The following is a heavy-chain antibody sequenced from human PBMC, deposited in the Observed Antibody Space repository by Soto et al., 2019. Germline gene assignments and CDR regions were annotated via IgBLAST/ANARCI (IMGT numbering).Heavy chain of an antibody. Sequence: EVQLVESGEGLVQPGGSLRLSCAASGFTFSSYAMHWVRQAPGKGLEYVSAISSNGGSTYYADSVKGRFTISRDNSKNTLYLQMRSLRAEDMAVYYCARGAGWFDYWAQGTLVTVSS. D-gene: IGHD2-15*01. CDR3: ARGAGWFDY. V-gene: IGHV3-64*02. CDR2: ISSNGGST. CDR1: GFTFSSYA. J-gene: IGHJ4*02.